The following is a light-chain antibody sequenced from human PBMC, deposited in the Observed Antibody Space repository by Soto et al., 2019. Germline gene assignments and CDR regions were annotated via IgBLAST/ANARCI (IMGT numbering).Light chain of an antibody. Sequence: DIQMTQSPSSLSASVGDRVTITCRAGQGIGIYLAWYQQTPGKVPKHLIYGASKLQSGVPSRFSGGGSGTNFTLTISSLQPEDVATYYCQNYKRAPITFGKGTRLEIK. CDR3: QNYKRAPIT. CDR1: QGIGIY. V-gene: IGKV1-27*01. CDR2: GAS. J-gene: IGKJ5*01.